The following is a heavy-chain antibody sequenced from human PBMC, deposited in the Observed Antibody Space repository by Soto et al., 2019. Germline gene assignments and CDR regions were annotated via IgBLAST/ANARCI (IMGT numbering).Heavy chain of an antibody. CDR2: INAGNGNT. Sequence: ASVKVSCKASGYTFTSYAMHWVRQTPGQRLEWMGWINAGNGNTKYSQKFQCRVTITRDTSASTTYIELSSLRSEDTAVYYCARTNGNYYDSSGSLYYYYGMDVWGQGTTVTVSS. J-gene: IGHJ6*02. CDR3: ARTNGNYYDSSGSLYYYYGMDV. D-gene: IGHD3-22*01. V-gene: IGHV1-3*01. CDR1: GYTFTSYA.